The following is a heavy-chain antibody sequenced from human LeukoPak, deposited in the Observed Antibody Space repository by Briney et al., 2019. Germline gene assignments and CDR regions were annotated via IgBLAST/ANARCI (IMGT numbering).Heavy chain of an antibody. CDR3: ARDGVAGGFDF. CDR1: GGSISSYY. V-gene: IGHV4-59*01. CDR2: IHYSGST. Sequence: SETLSLTCTVSGGSISSYYWNWIRQAPGKGLEWIGYIHYSGSTNHNSSLKSRATISVDTSKNQYSLKLNSVTAADTAVYYCARDGVAGGFDFWGQGTLVTVSS. J-gene: IGHJ4*02. D-gene: IGHD6-19*01.